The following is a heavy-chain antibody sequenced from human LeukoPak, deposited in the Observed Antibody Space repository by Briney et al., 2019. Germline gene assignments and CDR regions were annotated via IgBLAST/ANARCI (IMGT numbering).Heavy chain of an antibody. CDR1: GASIRIYY. D-gene: IGHD5-24*01. Sequence: SETLSLTCTVSGASIRIYYWMCIRQPPGGGLEWIAYIYYTGSTNYNPSLKSRVTISVDMSKNQFSLKLSSVTAADTAVYYCARHFGDAYRRSFHFWGQGTLVTVSS. J-gene: IGHJ4*02. V-gene: IGHV4-59*08. CDR2: IYYTGST. CDR3: ARHFGDAYRRSFHF.